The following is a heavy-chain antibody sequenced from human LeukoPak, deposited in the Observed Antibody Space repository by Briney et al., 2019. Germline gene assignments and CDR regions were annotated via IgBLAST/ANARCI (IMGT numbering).Heavy chain of an antibody. V-gene: IGHV4-31*03. CDR3: ARDYLRGYSSSPDAFDI. D-gene: IGHD6-13*01. CDR2: IYYSGST. Sequence: PSETLSLTCTVSGGSISSGGYYWSWIRQHPGKGLEWIGYIYYSGSTYYNPSPKSRVTISVDTSKNQFSLKLSSVTAADTAVYYCARDYLRGYSSSPDAFDIWGQGTMVTVSS. CDR1: GGSISSGGYY. J-gene: IGHJ3*02.